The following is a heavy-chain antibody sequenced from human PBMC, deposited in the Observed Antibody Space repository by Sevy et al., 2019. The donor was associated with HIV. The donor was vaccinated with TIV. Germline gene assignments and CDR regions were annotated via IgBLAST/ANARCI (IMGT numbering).Heavy chain of an antibody. Sequence: SETLSLTCAVSGGSITSTDFSCSWIRQAPGRGLEWIGFIHHAGSTYYNPSFQSRVTISEDRRRNEFSLKLSSVTAADTAVYYCARGLRGGNLAFDFWGQGTMVTVSS. V-gene: IGHV4-30-2*01. CDR1: GGSITSTDFS. CDR3: ARGLRGGNLAFDF. D-gene: IGHD2-15*01. CDR2: IHHAGST. J-gene: IGHJ3*01.